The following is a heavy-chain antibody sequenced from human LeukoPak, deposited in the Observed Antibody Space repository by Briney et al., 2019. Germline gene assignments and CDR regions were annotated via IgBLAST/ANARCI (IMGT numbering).Heavy chain of an antibody. D-gene: IGHD4-17*01. CDR1: RFPPRKYA. J-gene: IGHJ4*02. V-gene: IGHV3-23*01. CDR2: ISGSGGSK. Sequence: GGSLRLSCVGSRFPPRKYAVSWVRQAPGKGLEWVSGISGSGGSKYYADSVRGRFTISRDNSKDTLYLQMNSLRAEDTAVYYCAKGFTDYGDEEDTGLFDYWGQGTLVTVSS. CDR3: AKGFTDYGDEEDTGLFDY.